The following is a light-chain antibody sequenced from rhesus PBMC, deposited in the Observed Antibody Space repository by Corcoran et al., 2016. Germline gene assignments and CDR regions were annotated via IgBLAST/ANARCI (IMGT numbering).Light chain of an antibody. CDR2: AAS. V-gene: IGKV1-33*02. CDR3: QQHNSYPLT. Sequence: DIQMTQSPSSLSASVGDRVTITCQASQGISSWLAWSQQQPGKAPKLLIYAASSLQSGVPYRFSGSGSGTDCTLTISSLQPEDFATYYCQQHNSYPLTFGGGTKVEIK. CDR1: QGISSW. J-gene: IGKJ4*01.